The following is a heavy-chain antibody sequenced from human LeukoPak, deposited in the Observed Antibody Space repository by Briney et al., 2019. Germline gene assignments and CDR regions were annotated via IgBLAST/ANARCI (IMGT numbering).Heavy chain of an antibody. J-gene: IGHJ4*02. CDR3: ARGYYYRT. D-gene: IGHD3-10*01. CDR2: IYADGSS. Sequence: SETLSLTCTVSGGSVGSDNSYWNWIRQPAGKALEWIGRIYADGSSNYNPSLKSRVTILVDTSKNQFSLRLSSMTAADTAMYYCARGYYYRTWGLGTLVTVSS. V-gene: IGHV4-61*02. CDR1: GGSVGSDNSY.